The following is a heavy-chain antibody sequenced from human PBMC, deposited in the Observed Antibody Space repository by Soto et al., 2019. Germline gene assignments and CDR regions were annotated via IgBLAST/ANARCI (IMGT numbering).Heavy chain of an antibody. V-gene: IGHV4-59*08. Sequence: SETLSLTCTVSGGSISSYYWSWIRQPPGKGLEWIGYIYYSGSTNYNPSLKSRVTISVDTSKNQFSLKLSSVTAADTAVYYCGRGDYANAFDIWGQGTMLTVSS. CDR1: GGSISSYY. CDR3: GRGDYANAFDI. D-gene: IGHD4-17*01. CDR2: IYYSGST. J-gene: IGHJ3*02.